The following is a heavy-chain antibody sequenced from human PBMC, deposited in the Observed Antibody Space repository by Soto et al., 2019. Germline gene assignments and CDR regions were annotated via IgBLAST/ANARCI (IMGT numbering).Heavy chain of an antibody. Sequence: QVQLVQSGAEVKKPGSSVKVSCKASGGTFSSYAISWVRQAPGQGLEWMGGIIPIFGTANYAQKFQGRVTITADESTSTAYMEPSSLRSEDTAVYYCASHGITGTWVYYYGMDVWGQGTTVTVSS. CDR1: GGTFSSYA. J-gene: IGHJ6*02. D-gene: IGHD1-7*01. CDR3: ASHGITGTWVYYYGMDV. CDR2: IIPIFGTA. V-gene: IGHV1-69*12.